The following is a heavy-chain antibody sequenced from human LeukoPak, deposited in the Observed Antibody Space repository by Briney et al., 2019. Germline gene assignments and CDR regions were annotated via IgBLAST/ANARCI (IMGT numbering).Heavy chain of an antibody. Sequence: ASVTVSCKASGYTFTGYYMHWVRQAPGQGLEWMGWINPNSGGTNYAQKFQGRVTMTRDTSISTAYMELSRLRSDDTAVYYCARDGAIAVAGYVDYWGQGTLVTVSS. V-gene: IGHV1-2*02. J-gene: IGHJ4*02. CDR1: GYTFTGYY. CDR2: INPNSGGT. D-gene: IGHD6-19*01. CDR3: ARDGAIAVAGYVDY.